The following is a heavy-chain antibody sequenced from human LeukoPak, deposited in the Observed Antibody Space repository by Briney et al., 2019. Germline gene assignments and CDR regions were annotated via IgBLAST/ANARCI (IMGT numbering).Heavy chain of an antibody. V-gene: IGHV4-34*01. J-gene: IGHJ4*02. Sequence: KPSETLSLTCAVYGGSFSGYYWSWIRQPPGKGLEWIGEINHSGSTNYNPSLKSRVTIPVDTSKNQFSLKLSSVTAADTAVYYCAREGYCSGGSCYSGNERVLDYWSQGTLVTVSS. CDR3: AREGYCSGGSCYSGNERVLDY. CDR2: INHSGST. CDR1: GGSFSGYY. D-gene: IGHD2-15*01.